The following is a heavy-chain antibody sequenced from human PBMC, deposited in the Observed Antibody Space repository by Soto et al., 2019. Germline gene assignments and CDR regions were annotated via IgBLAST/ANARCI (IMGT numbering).Heavy chain of an antibody. D-gene: IGHD3-3*01. J-gene: IGHJ4*02. Sequence: QVRLQESGPGLVKPSQTLSLTCTVSGGSISSGDYFWSWGRQPPGKGLEWIGYIYYTGSTSYNRCLKSRIAMSVDTSKNQFSLKVISVTTAGTAVYFCARDDGYYRLYDYWGQGTLVTVSS. CDR2: IYYTGST. V-gene: IGHV4-30-4*01. CDR3: ARDDGYYRLYDY. CDR1: GGSISSGDYF.